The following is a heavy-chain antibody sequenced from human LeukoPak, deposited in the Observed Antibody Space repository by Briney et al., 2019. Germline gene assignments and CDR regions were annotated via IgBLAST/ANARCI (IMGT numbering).Heavy chain of an antibody. J-gene: IGHJ6*02. Sequence: TGGSLRLSCAASGFTFSSYGMHWVRQAPGKGLEWVAVISYDGSNKYYADSVKGRFTISRDNSKNTLYLQMSSLRAEDTAVYYCARIGQQLVRGGMDVWGQGTTVTVSS. CDR3: ARIGQQLVRGGMDV. D-gene: IGHD6-13*01. CDR1: GFTFSSYG. CDR2: ISYDGSNK. V-gene: IGHV3-30*03.